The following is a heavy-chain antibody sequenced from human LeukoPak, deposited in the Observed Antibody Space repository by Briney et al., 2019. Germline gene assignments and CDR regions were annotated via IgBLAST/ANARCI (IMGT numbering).Heavy chain of an antibody. CDR2: MNPNSGKT. V-gene: IGHV1-8*01. Sequence: ASLKVSCKASGYTFTSYAINWGRQATGQGLEWMGWMNPNSGKTGYAQKVQGRVTMTRNTSISTAYMELSSLRSEDTAVYYCARVLGGERYDSSGYYPDYWGQGTLVTVSS. J-gene: IGHJ4*02. D-gene: IGHD3-22*01. CDR3: ARVLGGERYDSSGYYPDY. CDR1: GYTFTSYA.